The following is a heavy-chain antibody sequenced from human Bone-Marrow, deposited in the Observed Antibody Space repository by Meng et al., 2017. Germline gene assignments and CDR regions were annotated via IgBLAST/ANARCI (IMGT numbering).Heavy chain of an antibody. CDR2: IYYSGST. J-gene: IGHJ5*02. V-gene: IGHV4-39*07. CDR1: GGSISSSSYY. CDR3: ARGGIWFGEWTNWFDP. D-gene: IGHD3-10*01. Sequence: SETLSLTCTVSGGSISSSSYYWGWIRQPPGKGLEWIGSIYYSGSTYYNPSLKSRVTISVDTSKNQFSLKLSSVTAADTAVYYCARGGIWFGEWTNWFDPWGQGTLVTVSS.